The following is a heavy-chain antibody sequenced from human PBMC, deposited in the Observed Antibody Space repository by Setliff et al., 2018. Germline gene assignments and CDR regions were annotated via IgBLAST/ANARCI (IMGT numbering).Heavy chain of an antibody. CDR1: GGTFRSYG. Sequence: SVKVSCKASGGTFRSYGISWVRQAPGQGLEWMGGTIPSFGSTNYAQKFQDRVTIITDESTSTAYMELSSLRTEDTAVYYCAREGVDTRSSTDYRYYMDVWGKVTTVTVSS. CDR2: TIPSFGST. V-gene: IGHV1-69*05. J-gene: IGHJ6*03. CDR3: AREGVDTRSSTDYRYYMDV. D-gene: IGHD5-18*01.